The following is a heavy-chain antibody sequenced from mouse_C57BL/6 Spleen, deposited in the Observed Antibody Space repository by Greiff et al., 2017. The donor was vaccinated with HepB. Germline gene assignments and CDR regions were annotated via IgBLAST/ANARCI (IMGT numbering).Heavy chain of an antibody. CDR2: ISSGSSTI. D-gene: IGHD2-4*01. J-gene: IGHJ1*03. CDR1: GFTFSDYG. CDR3: ARGVIYYDYDGWYFDV. V-gene: IGHV5-17*01. Sequence: VQLKESGGGLVKPGGSLKLSCAASGFTFSDYGMHWVRQAPEKGLEWVAYISSGSSTIYYADTVKGRFTISRDNAKNTLFLQMTSLRSEDTAMYYCARGVIYYDYDGWYFDVWGTGTTVTVSS.